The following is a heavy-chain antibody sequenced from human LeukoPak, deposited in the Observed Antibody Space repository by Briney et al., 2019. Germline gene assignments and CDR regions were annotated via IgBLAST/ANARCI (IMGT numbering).Heavy chain of an antibody. J-gene: IGHJ4*02. D-gene: IGHD4-23*01. V-gene: IGHV3-74*01. CDR1: GLTFSSYW. CDR2: ISSDGCTT. Sequence: GGSLRLSCAASGLTFSSYWMHWVRQAPGKGLVWVSRISSDGCTTTYADSVKGRFTISRDNAKNTLYLQMNSLRAEDTAVYYCATSPAVVTNYWGQGTLVTVSS. CDR3: ATSPAVVTNY.